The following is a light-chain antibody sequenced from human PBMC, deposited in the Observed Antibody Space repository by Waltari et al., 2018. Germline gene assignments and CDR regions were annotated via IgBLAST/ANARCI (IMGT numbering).Light chain of an antibody. V-gene: IGKV3-15*01. Sequence: EIVMTQSPATLSVSPGDTATLACRASQSVSSNLAWYQQKPGQAPRLLIYSALTRATGIPARFSGSVSGTEFTLTITSMQSEDFAVYYCQQYNDWPPWTFGQGTRVEMK. CDR1: QSVSSN. J-gene: IGKJ1*01. CDR3: QQYNDWPPWT. CDR2: SAL.